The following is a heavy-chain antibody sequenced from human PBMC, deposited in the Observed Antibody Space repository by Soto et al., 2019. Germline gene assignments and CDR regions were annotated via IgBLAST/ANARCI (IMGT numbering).Heavy chain of an antibody. Sequence: SETLSLTCTVSGGSISSSSYYWGWIRQPPGKGLEWIGSIYYSGSTYYNPSLKSRVTISVDTSKNQFSLKLSSVTAADTAVYYCASPTNIYSGSSRDFDYWGQGTLVTVSS. CDR3: ASPTNIYSGSSRDFDY. V-gene: IGHV4-39*01. D-gene: IGHD1-26*01. CDR1: GGSISSSSYY. CDR2: IYYSGST. J-gene: IGHJ4*02.